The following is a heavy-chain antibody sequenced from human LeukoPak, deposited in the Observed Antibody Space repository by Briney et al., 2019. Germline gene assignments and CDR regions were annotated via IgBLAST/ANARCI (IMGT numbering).Heavy chain of an antibody. J-gene: IGHJ4*02. V-gene: IGHV3-30*18. CDR2: ISYDGSNK. CDR1: GFTFSSYG. CDR3: AKTQWLASYFDY. D-gene: IGHD6-19*01. Sequence: GGSLRLSCAASGFTFSSYGMHWVRQAPGKGLEWVAVISYDGSNKYYADSVKGRFTISRDNSKNTLYLQMNSLRAEDTAVYYCAKTQWLASYFDYWGQGTLVTVSS.